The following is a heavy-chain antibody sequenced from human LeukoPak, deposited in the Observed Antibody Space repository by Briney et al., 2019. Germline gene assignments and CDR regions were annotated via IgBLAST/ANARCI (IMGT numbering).Heavy chain of an antibody. D-gene: IGHD5-18*01. Sequence: GASVKVSCKASGGTFSSYAISWVRQAPGQGLEWMGGIIPIFGTANYAQKFQGRVTITADESTSTAYMELSSLRSEDTAVYYCARLRYSYGYYYYYGMDVWGQRTTVTVSS. CDR3: ARLRYSYGYYYYYGMDV. CDR1: GGTFSSYA. CDR2: IIPIFGTA. J-gene: IGHJ6*02. V-gene: IGHV1-69*13.